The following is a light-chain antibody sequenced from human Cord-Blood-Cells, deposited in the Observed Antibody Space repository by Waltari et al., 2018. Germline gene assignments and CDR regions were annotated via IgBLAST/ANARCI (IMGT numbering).Light chain of an antibody. CDR1: QGIRND. Sequence: AIQMTQSPSSLSASVGARVTITCRASQGIRNDLGWYQQKPGKAPKLLIYAASSLRSGVPSRFSGSGSGTDFTLTISSLQPEDFATYYCLQDYNYPRTFGQGTKVEIK. CDR3: LQDYNYPRT. J-gene: IGKJ1*01. CDR2: AAS. V-gene: IGKV1-6*01.